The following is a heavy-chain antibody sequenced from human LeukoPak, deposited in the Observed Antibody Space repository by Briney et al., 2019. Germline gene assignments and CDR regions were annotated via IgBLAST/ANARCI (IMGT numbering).Heavy chain of an antibody. J-gene: IGHJ4*02. CDR1: GFTFNNYA. CDR3: ARRANYGDFDY. CDR2: ISGSGSVDTT. V-gene: IGHV3-23*01. Sequence: GESLKISCAASGFTFNNYAMNWVRQAPGKGLEWVSVISGSGSVDTTYYADSVKGRFTISRDNSKNTLYLQMNNLRADDTAVYYCARRANYGDFDYWGQGTLVTVSS. D-gene: IGHD4-17*01.